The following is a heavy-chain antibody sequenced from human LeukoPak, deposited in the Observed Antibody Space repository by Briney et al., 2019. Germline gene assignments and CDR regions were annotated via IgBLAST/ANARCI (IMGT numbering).Heavy chain of an antibody. J-gene: IGHJ4*02. V-gene: IGHV3-64*01. CDR3: ARVLRDASGYYDY. D-gene: IGHD3-22*01. CDR1: GYILTELS. Sequence: SCKVSGYILTELSIHWVRQAPGKGLEYVSAISIHGGDTYYANSVKGRFTISRDNSKNTLYLQMGSLRAEDMAVYYCARVLRDASGYYDYWGQGTLVTVSS. CDR2: ISIHGGDT.